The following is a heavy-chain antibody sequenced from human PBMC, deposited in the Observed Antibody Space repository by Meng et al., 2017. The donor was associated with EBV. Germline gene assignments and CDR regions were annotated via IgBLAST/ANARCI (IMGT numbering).Heavy chain of an antibody. CDR3: ARETSGYDFNWFDP. V-gene: IGHV1-18*01. Sequence: QGALVQSGAEVKKPGASVKVSCKASGYTFTSYGISWVRQAHGQGLEWMGWISAYNGNTNYAQKLQGRVTMTTDTSTSTAYMELRSLRSDDTAVYYCARETSGYDFNWFDPWGQGTLVTVSS. CDR1: GYTFTSYG. CDR2: ISAYNGNT. J-gene: IGHJ5*02. D-gene: IGHD5-12*01.